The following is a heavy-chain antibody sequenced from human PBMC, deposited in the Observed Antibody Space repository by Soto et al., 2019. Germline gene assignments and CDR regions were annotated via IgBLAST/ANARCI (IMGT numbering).Heavy chain of an antibody. J-gene: IGHJ4*02. V-gene: IGHV1-46*01. CDR3: TRADSGVVILPAVRPLFEL. CDR1: GYDFLNFN. D-gene: IGHD2-2*01. Sequence: QMQMLQSGAEVRKPGASVKVSCKTSGYDFLNFNIHLVRQAPGQGLEWMSVINPSGGYTRHEQKFPGRFTLTRDTSSIPVSTQVSGLSTEDTAVYYCTRADSGVVILPAVRPLFELWGQANLLVGSS. CDR2: INPSGGYT.